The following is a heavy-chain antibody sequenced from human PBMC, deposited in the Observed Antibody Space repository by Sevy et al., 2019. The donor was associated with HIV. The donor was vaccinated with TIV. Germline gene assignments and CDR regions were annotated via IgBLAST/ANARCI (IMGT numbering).Heavy chain of an antibody. CDR3: TTDPIIRLLVTDGVAV. D-gene: IGHD2-8*02. Sequence: GGSLRLSCVASGFTFSNAWMNWVRQAPGKGLEWVGRIQSTTDGGTIDYAAPVKGRFTISTEDSKNKLYLQMNSLKTEDTGVYYCTTDPIIRLLVTDGVAVWGQGTTVTVSS. CDR1: GFTFSNAW. CDR2: IQSTTDGGTI. J-gene: IGHJ6*02. V-gene: IGHV3-15*01.